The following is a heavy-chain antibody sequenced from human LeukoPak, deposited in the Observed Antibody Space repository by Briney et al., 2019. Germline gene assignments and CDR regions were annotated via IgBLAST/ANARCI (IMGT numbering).Heavy chain of an antibody. J-gene: IGHJ4*02. CDR1: GVSISSYY. CDR2: IYYSGST. Sequence: SETLSLTCTVSGVSISSYYWSWIRQPPGKGLEWIGYIYYSGSTNYNPSLKSRVTISVDTSKNQFSLKLSSVTAADTAVYYCARGEWDPYYFDYWGQGTLVTVSS. D-gene: IGHD3-16*01. CDR3: ARGEWDPYYFDY. V-gene: IGHV4-59*01.